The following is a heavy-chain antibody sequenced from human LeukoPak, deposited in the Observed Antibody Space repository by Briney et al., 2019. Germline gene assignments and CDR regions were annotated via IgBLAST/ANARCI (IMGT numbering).Heavy chain of an antibody. J-gene: IGHJ3*02. CDR3: ARGYYDYIWGSYRAKDAFDI. CDR1: GYTFTSYD. D-gene: IGHD3-16*02. V-gene: IGHV1-8*01. Sequence: ASVKVSCKASGYTFTSYDINWVRQATGQGLELMGWMNPNSGNTGYAQKFQGRVTMTRNTSISTAYMELSSLRSEDTAVYYCARGYYDYIWGSYRAKDAFDIWGQGTMVTVSS. CDR2: MNPNSGNT.